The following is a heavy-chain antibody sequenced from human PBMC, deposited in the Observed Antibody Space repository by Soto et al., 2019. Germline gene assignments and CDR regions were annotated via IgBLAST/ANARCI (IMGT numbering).Heavy chain of an antibody. CDR3: ARDDDYGYNGVDY. Sequence: QVQLVESGGVVVQPGRSLRLSCAASGFTFSRYGMHWVRQAPGKGLEWVAVILDDGSDQNYADSVKGRFTISRDNSKNSLYLQMNSLRAEDTAVYYCARDDDYGYNGVDYGGQGTLFTVSS. V-gene: IGHV3-33*01. CDR2: ILDDGSDQ. CDR1: GFTFSRYG. J-gene: IGHJ4*02. D-gene: IGHD4-17*01.